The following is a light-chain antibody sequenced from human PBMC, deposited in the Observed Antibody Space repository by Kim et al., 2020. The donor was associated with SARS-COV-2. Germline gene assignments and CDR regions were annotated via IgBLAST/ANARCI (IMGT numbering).Light chain of an antibody. V-gene: IGKV3-20*01. CDR2: DAS. CDR3: QQYGNPPQT. Sequence: LSPGERATLSCRASQTVTSSYLAWYQHRPGQPPRLLIYDASKRAAGIPDRFRGGGSGTAFTLTISRVEPEDFAVYFCQQYGNPPQTFGQGTKLEIK. J-gene: IGKJ2*01. CDR1: QTVTSSY.